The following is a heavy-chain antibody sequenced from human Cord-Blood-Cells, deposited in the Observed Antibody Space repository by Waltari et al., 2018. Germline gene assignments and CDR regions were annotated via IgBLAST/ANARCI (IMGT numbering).Heavy chain of an antibody. V-gene: IGHV3-21*01. J-gene: IGHJ4*02. Sequence: EVQLVESGGGLVKPGGSLRLSCAASGFTFSSYSMNWVRQAPGKGLDWVSSISSSSSYIYYADSVKGRFTISRDNAKNSLYLQMNSLRAEDTAVYYCARGREYFDYWGQGTLVTVSS. CDR1: GFTFSSYS. CDR3: ARGREYFDY. CDR2: ISSSSSYI.